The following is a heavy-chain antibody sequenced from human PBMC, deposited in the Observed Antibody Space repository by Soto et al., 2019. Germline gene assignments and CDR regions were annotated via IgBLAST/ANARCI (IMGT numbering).Heavy chain of an antibody. Sequence: PGWSLRLSCAAAGVTLSSYGMDWVRKAPGKGLEWVAVISYDGSNKYYADSVKGRFTISRDNSNTTLYLQMNSLRAEDTAVYYCAKDRGGAVVPAAIVLDYWGQGTLVTVSS. CDR3: AKDRGGAVVPAAIVLDY. CDR1: GVTLSSYG. D-gene: IGHD2-2*01. CDR2: ISYDGSNK. V-gene: IGHV3-30*18. J-gene: IGHJ4*02.